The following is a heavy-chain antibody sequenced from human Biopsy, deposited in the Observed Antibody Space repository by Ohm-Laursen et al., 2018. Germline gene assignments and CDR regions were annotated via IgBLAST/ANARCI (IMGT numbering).Heavy chain of an antibody. CDR3: ARGPHSGSHSCFDY. Sequence: SVKVSCKASGGTFINYAISRVRQAPGQGLEWMGGIIPMFGTANYAQMFQGRVTISADESTSTSYMELSSLTTVDTAIYYCARGPHSGSHSCFDYWGRGTLVTVSS. V-gene: IGHV1-69*13. J-gene: IGHJ4*02. CDR1: GGTFINYA. D-gene: IGHD1-26*01. CDR2: IIPMFGTA.